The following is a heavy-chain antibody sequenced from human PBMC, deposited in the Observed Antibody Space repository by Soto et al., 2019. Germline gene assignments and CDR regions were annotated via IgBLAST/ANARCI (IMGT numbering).Heavy chain of an antibody. CDR1: GFTFEVYG. Sequence: QTGGSLRLSCVASGFTFEVYGMHWVRHAPGKGLEWVSGISGNSGTIGYADSVKGRFTISRDNAKNSIFLQMSSLRADDKAVYYCGRWNYAFDVWGQGTMVTVSS. CDR2: ISGNSGTI. V-gene: IGHV3-9*01. CDR3: GRWNYAFDV. J-gene: IGHJ3*01. D-gene: IGHD1-7*01.